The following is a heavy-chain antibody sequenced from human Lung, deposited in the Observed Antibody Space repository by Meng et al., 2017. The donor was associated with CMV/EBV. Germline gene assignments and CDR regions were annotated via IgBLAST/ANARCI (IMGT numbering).Heavy chain of an antibody. CDR1: GFTFSYYS. V-gene: IGHV3-21*06. Sequence: ESLKISCAASGFTFSYYSMNWVRQAPGKGLEWVSSVSSSSSHICYSDSVRGRFTISRDNAKNSLYLQMDSLRAGDTGVYYCARPTGVGGTDVWGQGTTVTVSS. J-gene: IGHJ6*02. CDR3: ARPTGVGGTDV. CDR2: VSSSSSHI. D-gene: IGHD7-27*01.